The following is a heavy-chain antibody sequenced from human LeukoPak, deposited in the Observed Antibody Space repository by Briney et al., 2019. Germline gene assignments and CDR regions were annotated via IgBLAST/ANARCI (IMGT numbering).Heavy chain of an antibody. CDR2: ISAYNGNT. CDR3: ARDLRYSTNYYYYYYMDV. CDR1: GYTFTSYG. D-gene: IGHD6-13*01. J-gene: IGHJ6*03. V-gene: IGHV1-18*01. Sequence: GASVTVSCKASGYTFTSYGISWVRQAPGQGLEWMGWISAYNGNTNYAQTLQGRVTMTTDTSTSTAYMELRSLRSDDTAVYYCARDLRYSTNYYYYYYMDVWGKGTTVTVSS.